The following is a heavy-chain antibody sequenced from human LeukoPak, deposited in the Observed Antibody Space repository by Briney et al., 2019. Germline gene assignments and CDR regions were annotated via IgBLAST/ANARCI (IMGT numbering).Heavy chain of an antibody. D-gene: IGHD2-2*01. CDR1: GYSISSGYY. J-gene: IGHJ4*02. CDR2: IYHSGST. V-gene: IGHV4-38-2*01. CDR3: ASYQLLYLFDY. Sequence: SETLSLTCAVSGYSISSGYYWGWIRQPPGEGLEWIGSIYHSGSTYYNPSLKSRVTISVDTSKNQFSLKLSSVTAADTAVYYCASYQLLYLFDYWGQGTLVTVSS.